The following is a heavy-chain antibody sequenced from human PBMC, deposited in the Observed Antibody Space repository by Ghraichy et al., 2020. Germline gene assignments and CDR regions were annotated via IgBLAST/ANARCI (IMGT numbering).Heavy chain of an antibody. CDR3: ARHRITMVRELLFLPEIDY. CDR1: GGSISSSSDD. Sequence: SQTLSLTCTVSGGSISSSSDDWGSVRQPPGKGLDWIVSIYYSGSTYYNPSLKSRVTISVDTSKNQFSLKLSSVTAADTAVYYCARHRITMVRELLFLPEIDYWGERTLITFSP. V-gene: IGHV4-39*01. D-gene: IGHD3-10*01. CDR2: IYYSGST. J-gene: IGHJ4*02.